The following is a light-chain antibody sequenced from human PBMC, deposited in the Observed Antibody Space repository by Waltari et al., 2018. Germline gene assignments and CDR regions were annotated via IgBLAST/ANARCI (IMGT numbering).Light chain of an antibody. V-gene: IGKV4-1*01. J-gene: IGKJ1*01. CDR2: WAS. Sequence: DIVMTQSPDSLAVSLGERATINCKSSQSVLYSSNNKNHLAWYLQKPGQPPKLLIYWASTRKSGVPDRFSGSGSGTDFTLTISSLQAEDVAAYYCQQYYSIPQTFGQGTKVEIK. CDR3: QQYYSIPQT. CDR1: QSVLYSSNNKNH.